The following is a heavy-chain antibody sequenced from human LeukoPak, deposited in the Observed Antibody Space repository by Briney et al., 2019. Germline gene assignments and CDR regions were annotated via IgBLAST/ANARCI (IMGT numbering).Heavy chain of an antibody. CDR3: AREPRNYYGSGSRIDY. J-gene: IGHJ4*02. D-gene: IGHD3-10*01. Sequence: PSQTLSLTCTVSGGSISSGNYYWSWIRQPAGKGLEWIGRIYINGSTNYNPSLKSRVTISVDTSKNQFSLKLSSVTAADTAVYYCAREPRNYYGSGSRIDYWGQGTLVTVSS. CDR2: IYINGST. CDR1: GGSISSGNYY. V-gene: IGHV4-61*02.